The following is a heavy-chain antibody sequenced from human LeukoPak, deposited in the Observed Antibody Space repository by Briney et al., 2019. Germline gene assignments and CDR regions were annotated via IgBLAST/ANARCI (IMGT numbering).Heavy chain of an antibody. Sequence: ASVKVSYKASGYTFTSYGISWVRQAPGQGLEWMGWISAYNGNTNYAQKLQGRVTMTTDTSTSTAYMELRSLRSDDTAVYYCARERGAARPFSSYYYYYMDVWGKGTTVTVSS. CDR3: ARERGAARPFSSYYYYYMDV. CDR2: ISAYNGNT. D-gene: IGHD6-6*01. V-gene: IGHV1-18*01. CDR1: GYTFTSYG. J-gene: IGHJ6*03.